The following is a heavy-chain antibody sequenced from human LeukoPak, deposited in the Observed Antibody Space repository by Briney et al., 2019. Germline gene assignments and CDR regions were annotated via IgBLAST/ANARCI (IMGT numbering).Heavy chain of an antibody. CDR1: GLTFSSYS. V-gene: IGHV3-21*01. CDR3: ARIGDSQYYFDY. CDR2: ISSSSSYI. Sequence: AGGSLRLSCAASGLTFSSYSMNWVRQAPGKGLEWVSSISSSSSYIYYADSVKGRFTISRDNAKNSLYLQMNSLRAEDTAVYYRARIGDSQYYFDYWGQGTLVTVSS. J-gene: IGHJ4*02. D-gene: IGHD5-18*01.